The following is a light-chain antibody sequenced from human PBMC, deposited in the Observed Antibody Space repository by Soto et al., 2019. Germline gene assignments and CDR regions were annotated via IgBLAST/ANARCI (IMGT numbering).Light chain of an antibody. CDR1: QSVSRSS. CDR2: DAS. J-gene: IGKJ4*01. V-gene: IGKV3D-20*01. CDR3: QQYGSSPGT. Sequence: EIVLTQSPGTLSLSPGERATLSCGASQSVSRSSLAWYQQKPGLAPRLLIYDASSRATGIPDRFSGSGSGTDVTLTINRLEPEDFAVYFCQQYGSSPGTFGGGTKVEIK.